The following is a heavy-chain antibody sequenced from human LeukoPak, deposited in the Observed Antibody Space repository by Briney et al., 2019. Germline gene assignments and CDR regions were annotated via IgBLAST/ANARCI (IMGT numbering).Heavy chain of an antibody. Sequence: PGRSLRLSCAASGFTFSSYGMHWVRQAPGKGLEWVAVIWYDGSNKYYADSVKGRFTISRDNSKNTLYLQMNSLRAEDTAVYYCAKDHYYYDSSGYMSIFSDYWGQGTLVTVSS. CDR2: IWYDGSNK. V-gene: IGHV3-33*06. CDR3: AKDHYYYDSSGYMSIFSDY. J-gene: IGHJ4*02. CDR1: GFTFSSYG. D-gene: IGHD3-22*01.